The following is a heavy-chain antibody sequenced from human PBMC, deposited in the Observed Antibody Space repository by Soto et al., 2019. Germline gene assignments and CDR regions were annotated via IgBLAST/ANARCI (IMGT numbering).Heavy chain of an antibody. CDR1: GYTFSGFF. J-gene: IGHJ4*02. D-gene: IGHD2-2*01. Sequence: ASVKVSCKTSGYTFSGFFIHWVRQAPGQGLESMGWIYPDSGGTDYAQKFQGRVTMTRDTSISTAYMELSRLRSDDTAVYYCASRPSVHRVPAVDYRGQRTLVIVSS. V-gene: IGHV1-2*02. CDR2: IYPDSGGT. CDR3: ASRPSVHRVPAVDY.